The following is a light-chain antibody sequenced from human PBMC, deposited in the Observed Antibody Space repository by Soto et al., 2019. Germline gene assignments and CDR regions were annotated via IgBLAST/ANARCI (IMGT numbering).Light chain of an antibody. CDR3: HQYGGSPQT. Sequence: LSTGERATLSCRASQSVSNYLAWYQRKPGQAPRLLIYGASSRATGIPDRFSGSGSGTDFTLTISRLEPEDFAVYYCHQYGGSPQTFGQGTKVDIK. CDR1: QSVSNY. CDR2: GAS. V-gene: IGKV3-20*01. J-gene: IGKJ1*01.